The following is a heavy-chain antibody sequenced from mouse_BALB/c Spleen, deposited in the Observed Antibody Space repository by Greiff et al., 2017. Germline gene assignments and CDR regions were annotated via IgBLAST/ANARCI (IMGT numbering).Heavy chain of an antibody. D-gene: IGHD3-3*01. Sequence: EVMLVESGGGLVQPGGSRKLSCAASGFTFSSFGMHWVRQAPEKGLEWVAYISSGSSTIYYADTVKGRFTIPRDNPKNTLFLQMTSLRSEDTAMYYCARRDSYYAMDYWGQGTSVTVSS. CDR1: GFTFSSFG. CDR3: ARRDSYYAMDY. CDR2: ISSGSSTI. V-gene: IGHV5-17*02. J-gene: IGHJ4*01.